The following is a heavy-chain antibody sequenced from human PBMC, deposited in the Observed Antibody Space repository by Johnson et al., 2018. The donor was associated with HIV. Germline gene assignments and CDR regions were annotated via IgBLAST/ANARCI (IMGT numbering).Heavy chain of an antibody. J-gene: IGHJ3*02. CDR1: GFTFSGSA. D-gene: IGHD6-6*01. Sequence: EKLVESGGDLVQPGGSLKLSCAASGFTFSGSAIHWVRQATGKGLEWVSAIGTAGDTYYPGSVKGRFTISRENAKNSLYLQMNSLRAGDTAVYYCASEVGSWYSSSSGAFDIWGQGTMVTVSS. V-gene: IGHV3-13*01. CDR3: ASEVGSWYSSSSGAFDI. CDR2: IGTAGDT.